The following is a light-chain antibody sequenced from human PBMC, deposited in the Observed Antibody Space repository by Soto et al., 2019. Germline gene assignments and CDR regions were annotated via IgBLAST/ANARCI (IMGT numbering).Light chain of an antibody. CDR2: GNG. Sequence: QSVLTQPPSVSGALGQRVTISCTWSSSNIGAGHDVHWYQHLPGTAPKLLIYGNGNRPSGVPDRFSGSKSGTSASLAITGLHAEDESDYYCQSYDSSLSGSEVFGTGTKLTVL. V-gene: IGLV1-40*01. J-gene: IGLJ1*01. CDR3: QSYDSSLSGSEV. CDR1: SSNIGAGHD.